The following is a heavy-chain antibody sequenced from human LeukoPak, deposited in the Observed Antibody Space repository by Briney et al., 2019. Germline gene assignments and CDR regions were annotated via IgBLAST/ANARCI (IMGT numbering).Heavy chain of an antibody. V-gene: IGHV1-46*01. CDR1: GYTFTSYY. CDR3: ARGAQPGYYYDSSGYSDAFDI. Sequence: GASVKVSCKASGYTFTSYYMHWVRQAPGQGLEWMGIINPSGGSTSYAQKFQGRVTMTRDTSTSTVYMELSSLRSEDTAVYYCARGAQPGYYYDSSGYSDAFDIWGQGTMVTVSS. J-gene: IGHJ3*02. CDR2: INPSGGST. D-gene: IGHD3-22*01.